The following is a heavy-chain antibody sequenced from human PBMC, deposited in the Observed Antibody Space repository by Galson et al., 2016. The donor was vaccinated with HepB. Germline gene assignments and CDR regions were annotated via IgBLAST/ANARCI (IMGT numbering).Heavy chain of an antibody. V-gene: IGHV3-30-3*01. CDR1: GFTFSSYA. Sequence: SLRLSCAASGFTFSSYAMHWVRQAPGKGLEWVAFISYDGSSEYYTESVKGRFTISRDNSKNTLYLQMNSLRAEDTALYYCARRRDGYNFLDQWGQGTLVTVSS. J-gene: IGHJ4*02. CDR2: ISYDGSSE. CDR3: ARRRDGYNFLDQ. D-gene: IGHD5-24*01.